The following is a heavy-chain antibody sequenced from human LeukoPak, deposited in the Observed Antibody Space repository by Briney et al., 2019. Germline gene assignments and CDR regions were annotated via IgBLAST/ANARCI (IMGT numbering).Heavy chain of an antibody. CDR3: AREAAYYYDSSGYYCRYFDL. Sequence: GASVKVSCKASGGTFSSYAISWVRQAPGQGLEWMGWISAYNGNTNYAQKLQGRVTMTTDTSTSTAYMELRSLRSDDTAVYYCAREAAYYYDSSGYYCRYFDLWGRGTLVTVSS. V-gene: IGHV1-18*01. CDR2: ISAYNGNT. D-gene: IGHD3-22*01. J-gene: IGHJ2*01. CDR1: GGTFSSYA.